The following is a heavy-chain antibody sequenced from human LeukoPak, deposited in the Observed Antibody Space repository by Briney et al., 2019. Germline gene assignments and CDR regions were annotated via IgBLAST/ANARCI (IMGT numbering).Heavy chain of an antibody. D-gene: IGHD2-8*02. Sequence: GGSLRLSCAASGSTFSRYSMNWVRRAPGKGLEWVSYISSTSSPIFYADSVKGRFTISRDNAKNSLYLQMNSLRAEDTAVYYCARDTGMAPYAFDIWGQGTMVTVSS. J-gene: IGHJ3*02. CDR3: ARDTGMAPYAFDI. CDR2: ISSTSSPI. CDR1: GSTFSRYS. V-gene: IGHV3-48*01.